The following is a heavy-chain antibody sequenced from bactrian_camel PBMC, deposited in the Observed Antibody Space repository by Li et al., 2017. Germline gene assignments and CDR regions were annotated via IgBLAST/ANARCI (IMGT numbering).Heavy chain of an antibody. V-gene: IGHV3S9*01. J-gene: IGHJ4*01. CDR1: GYVFSGYC. CDR2: IDGDGNP. Sequence: QLVESGGDSVQTGGSLKLSCKASGYVFSGYCMGWFRQVPGQEREGVASIDGDGNPTYGDSVKGRFTISKDNRDNSLYLQINSLKPEDTAMYYCAADRTCASLKSGTIDSRSQGTQVTVS. D-gene: IGHD3*01.